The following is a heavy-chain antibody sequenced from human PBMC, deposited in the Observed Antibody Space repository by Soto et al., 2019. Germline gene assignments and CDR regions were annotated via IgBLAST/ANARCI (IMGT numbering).Heavy chain of an antibody. V-gene: IGHV1-8*01. J-gene: IGHJ6*03. CDR3: ARTPSVVVAANWMGRPRVYYYYMDV. CDR1: GYTFTSYD. D-gene: IGHD2-15*01. Sequence: QVQLVQSGAEVKKPGASVKVSCKASGYTFTSYDINWVRQATGQGLEWMGWMNPNSGNTGYAQKFQGRVTMTRNTSISTAYMELSSLRSEDTAVYYCARTPSVVVAANWMGRPRVYYYYMDVWGKGTTVTVSS. CDR2: MNPNSGNT.